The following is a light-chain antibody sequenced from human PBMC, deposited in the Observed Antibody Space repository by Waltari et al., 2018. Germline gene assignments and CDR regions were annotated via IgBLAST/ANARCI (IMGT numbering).Light chain of an antibody. CDR2: ADS. J-gene: IGLJ2*01. V-gene: IGLV2-23*01. Sequence: QSALTPPASVSGSPGQSIPLSCPGTSRYVGSYKLVSWYQQHPGKAPRLRIYADSNRPSGSSNRFSGSKSGNTASLTISGLQAEDVAAYYCCSYAGSSTVKFGEGTYLTVL. CDR1: SRYVGSYKL. CDR3: CSYAGSSTVK.